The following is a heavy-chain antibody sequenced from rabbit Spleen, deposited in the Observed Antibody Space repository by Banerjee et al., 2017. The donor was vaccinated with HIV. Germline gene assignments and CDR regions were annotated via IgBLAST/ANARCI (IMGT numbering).Heavy chain of an antibody. J-gene: IGHJ6*01. CDR3: ARDSGTSFSSYGMDL. V-gene: IGHV1S45*01. Sequence: QEQLVESGGGLVKPGASLTLTCTASGFSFSSGAYICWVRQAPGKGLEWIGCIRTGSANTRYASWAKGRFTMSTTSSTTVTLQMTSLTVADTATYFCARDSGTSFSSYGMDLWGPGTLVTVS. CDR1: GFSFSSGAY. CDR2: IRTGSANT. D-gene: IGHD8-1*01.